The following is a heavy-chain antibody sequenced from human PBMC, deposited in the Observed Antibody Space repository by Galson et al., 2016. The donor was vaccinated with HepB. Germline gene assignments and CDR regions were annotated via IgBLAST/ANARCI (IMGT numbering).Heavy chain of an antibody. D-gene: IGHD1-1*01. CDR1: GFTFSSFA. J-gene: IGHJ4*02. V-gene: IGHV3-23*01. Sequence: SLRLSCAASGFTFSSFAMTWVRQAPGKGLEWVSTISGSADNTYYADSVKGRFTISRDNSKNTLYLQMNSLRAEDTAVYYCARERYKRQIDFWGQGTLVTVSS. CDR3: ARERYKRQIDF. CDR2: ISGSADNT.